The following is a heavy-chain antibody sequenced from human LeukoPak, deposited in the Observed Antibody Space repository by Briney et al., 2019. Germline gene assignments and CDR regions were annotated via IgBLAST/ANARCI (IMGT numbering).Heavy chain of an antibody. CDR3: ARGLGYCSGGSCYPVDY. D-gene: IGHD2-15*01. J-gene: IGHJ4*02. CDR2: INHSGST. Sequence: SETLSLTCAVYGGYFSGYYWSWIRQPPGKGLEWIGEINHSGSTNYHPSLKSRVTISVDTSKNQFSLKLSSVTAADTAVYYCARGLGYCSGGSCYPVDYWGQGTLVTVSS. V-gene: IGHV4-34*01. CDR1: GGYFSGYY.